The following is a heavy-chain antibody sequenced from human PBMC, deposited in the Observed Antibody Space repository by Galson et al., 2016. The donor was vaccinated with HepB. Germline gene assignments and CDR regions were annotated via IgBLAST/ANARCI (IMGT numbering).Heavy chain of an antibody. CDR2: INPYRGNT. V-gene: IGHV1-18*01. CDR1: GYIFSDFG. CDR3: ARQQEGIDTILDN. J-gene: IGHJ4*02. D-gene: IGHD5-18*01. Sequence: SVKVSCKASGYIFSDFGLCWVRQAPGQGLEWMGWINPYRGNTNYAQKVQGRVTLTTDTSTNTAYLELRSLKSDDTAVYYCARQQEGIDTILDNWGQGTLVTVS.